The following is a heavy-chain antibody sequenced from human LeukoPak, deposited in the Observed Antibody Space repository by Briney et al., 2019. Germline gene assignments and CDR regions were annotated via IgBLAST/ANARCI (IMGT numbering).Heavy chain of an antibody. CDR1: GFTFSSYG. CDR3: ARDPPTTVTTSGQYFDY. V-gene: IGHV3-33*01. Sequence: GGSLRLSCAASGFTFSSYGMHWVRQAPGKGLEWVAVIWYDGSNKYYADSVKGRFTISRDNAKNSLYLQMNSLRAEDTAVYYCARDPPTTVTTSGQYFDYWGQGTLVTVSS. D-gene: IGHD4-17*01. J-gene: IGHJ4*02. CDR2: IWYDGSNK.